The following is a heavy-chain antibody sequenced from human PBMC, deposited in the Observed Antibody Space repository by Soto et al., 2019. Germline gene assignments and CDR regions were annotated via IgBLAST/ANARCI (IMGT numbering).Heavy chain of an antibody. CDR1: GFTFSSYG. V-gene: IGHV3-23*01. Sequence: GGSLRLSCAASGFTFSSYGMSWVRQAPGKGLEWVSGISGTGGSTYYADSVKGRFTISRDNSKNTLFLQMDSLRAEDTAVYYCARKSDCSGGSCPYYFDYWGQGTLVTVS. CDR3: ARKSDCSGGSCPYYFDY. CDR2: ISGTGGST. D-gene: IGHD2-15*01. J-gene: IGHJ4*02.